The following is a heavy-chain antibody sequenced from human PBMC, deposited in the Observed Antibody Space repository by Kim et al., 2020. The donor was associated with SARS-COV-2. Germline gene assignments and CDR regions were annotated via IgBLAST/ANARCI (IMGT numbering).Heavy chain of an antibody. CDR2: IYSGGST. D-gene: IGHD2-21*02. V-gene: IGHV3-53*01. Sequence: GGSLRLSCAASGFTVSSNYMSWVRQAPGKGLEWVSVIYSGGSTYYADSVKGRFTISRDNSKNTLYLQMNSLGAEDTAVYYCASAPAGDFYARYFDLWGRGTLVTVSS. CDR1: GFTVSSNY. J-gene: IGHJ2*01. CDR3: ASAPAGDFYARYFDL.